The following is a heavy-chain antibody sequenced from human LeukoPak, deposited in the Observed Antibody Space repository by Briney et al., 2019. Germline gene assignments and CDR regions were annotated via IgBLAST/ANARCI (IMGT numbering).Heavy chain of an antibody. CDR2: IPYDGSNK. D-gene: IGHD3-3*01. J-gene: IGHJ3*02. Sequence: GGSLRLSCAASGFPFSTYGMRWVRQAPGKGLEWVAFIPYDGSNKYYADSVKGRFSISRDNSKNTVDLQMNSLRPEDTAEFYCAKDLGRHGSIFAVVATSGAFDMWGQGTMVIVSS. CDR1: GFPFSTYG. V-gene: IGHV3-30*02. CDR3: AKDLGRHGSIFAVVATSGAFDM.